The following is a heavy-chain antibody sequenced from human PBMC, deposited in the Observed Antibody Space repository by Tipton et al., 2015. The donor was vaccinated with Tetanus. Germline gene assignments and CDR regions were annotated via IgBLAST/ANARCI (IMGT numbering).Heavy chain of an antibody. CDR3: AREAYCSGGSCFSWDFDH. V-gene: IGHV3-33*01. J-gene: IGHJ4*02. CDR1: GFIFSSYG. D-gene: IGHD2-15*01. CDR2: SWYDRTDT. Sequence: SLRLSCAASGFIFSSYGIHWVRQAPRKGLEWVAVSWYDRTDTYYADAVKGRFTISRDNSKNTLYLQMHSLSAEETAIYYCAREAYCSGGSCFSWDFDHWRQGPQVTVSS.